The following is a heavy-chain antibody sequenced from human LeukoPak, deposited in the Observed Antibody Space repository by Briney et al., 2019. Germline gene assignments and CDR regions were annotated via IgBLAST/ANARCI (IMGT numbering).Heavy chain of an antibody. V-gene: IGHV4-39*01. CDR1: GGSISSSSYY. D-gene: IGHD3-22*01. J-gene: IGHJ4*02. Sequence: SETLSLTCTVSGGSISSSSYYWGWIRQPPGKGLEWIGSIYYSGSTYYNPSLKSRVTISVDTSKNQFSLKLSSVTAADTAVYYCARVVDYDSSGYYPDYWGQGTLVTVSS. CDR3: ARVVDYDSSGYYPDY. CDR2: IYYSGST.